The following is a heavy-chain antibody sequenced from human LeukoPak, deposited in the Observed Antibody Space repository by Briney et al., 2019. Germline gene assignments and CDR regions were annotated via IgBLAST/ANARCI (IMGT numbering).Heavy chain of an antibody. J-gene: IGHJ4*02. D-gene: IGHD6-6*01. CDR1: GGSVSSSSYY. CDR3: ARDSSSSGPAFDY. Sequence: SETLSLTCTVSGGSVSSSSYYWSWIRQHPGKGLEWIGYIYYSGSTYYNPSLKSRVTISVDTSKNQFSLKLSSVTAADTAVYYCARDSSSSGPAFDYWGQGTLVTVSS. CDR2: IYYSGST. V-gene: IGHV4-31*03.